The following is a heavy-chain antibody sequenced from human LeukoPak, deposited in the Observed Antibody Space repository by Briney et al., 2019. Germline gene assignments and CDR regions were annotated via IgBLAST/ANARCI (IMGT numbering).Heavy chain of an antibody. CDR2: ISSSGSTI. CDR1: GFTFSSYE. Sequence: GGSLRLSCAASGFTFSSYEMNWVRQAPGKGLEWVSYISSSGSTIYYADSVKGRFTISRDNAKNSLYLQMNSLRAEDTAVYYCARLYSSGWSDFDYWGQGTLVTVSS. J-gene: IGHJ4*02. D-gene: IGHD6-19*01. CDR3: ARLYSSGWSDFDY. V-gene: IGHV3-48*03.